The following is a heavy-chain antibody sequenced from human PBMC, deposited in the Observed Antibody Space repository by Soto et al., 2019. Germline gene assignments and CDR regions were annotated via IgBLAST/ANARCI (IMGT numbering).Heavy chain of an antibody. Sequence: SVKVSCKASGGTFSSYAISWVRQAPGQGLEWMGGIIPIFGTANYAQKYQGRVTITADESTSTAYMELSSLRSEDTAVYYCARANGDSSLYYYYYGMDVWGQGTTVTVSS. J-gene: IGHJ6*02. V-gene: IGHV1-69*13. CDR2: IIPIFGTA. CDR1: GGTFSSYA. D-gene: IGHD4-17*01. CDR3: ARANGDSSLYYYYYGMDV.